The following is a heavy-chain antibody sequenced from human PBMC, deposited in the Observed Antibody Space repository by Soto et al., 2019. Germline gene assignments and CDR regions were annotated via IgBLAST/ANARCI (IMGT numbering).Heavy chain of an antibody. Sequence: PGGSLRLSCAASGFTFSDAWRSWVRQAPGKGLDWVGRIKSKSDGGTTEYAAPVRGRFTISRDDSKNTLYLQMNSLKTEDTAVYYCTTDLWRIAVVVGSTGYFNPWGQGTPVTVCS. CDR3: TTDLWRIAVVVGSTGYFNP. V-gene: IGHV3-15*01. J-gene: IGHJ5*02. CDR2: IKSKSDGGTT. D-gene: IGHD2-15*01. CDR1: GFTFSDAW.